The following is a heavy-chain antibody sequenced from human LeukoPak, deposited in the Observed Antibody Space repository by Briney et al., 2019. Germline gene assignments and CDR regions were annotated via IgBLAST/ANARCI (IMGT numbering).Heavy chain of an antibody. CDR1: GFTFSSNY. CDR3: ARDRGGDTSAWYGLDC. CDR2: IYSGGTT. D-gene: IGHD6-19*01. J-gene: IGHJ4*02. V-gene: IGHV3-66*01. Sequence: GGSLRLSCAVSGFTFSSNYMSWVRQAPGKGLEWVSIIYSGGTTYYSDSVKGRFTIFKDNSKNTVYLQMNSLRGEDTAVYYCARDRGGDTSAWYGLDCWGQGTLVTVSS.